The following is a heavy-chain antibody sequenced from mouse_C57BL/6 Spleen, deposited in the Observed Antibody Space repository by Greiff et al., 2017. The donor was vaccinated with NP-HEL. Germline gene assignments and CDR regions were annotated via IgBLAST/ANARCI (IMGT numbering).Heavy chain of an antibody. CDR3: ARRGDYDSYYYAMDY. CDR1: GFTFSDYY. CDR2: ISNGGGST. D-gene: IGHD2-4*01. Sequence: EVMLVESGGGLVQPGGSLKLSCAASGFTFSDYYMYWVRQTPEKRLEWVAYISNGGGSTYYPDTVKGRFTISRDNAKNTLYLQMSRLKSVDTAMYYCARRGDYDSYYYAMDYWGQGTSVTVSS. V-gene: IGHV5-12*01. J-gene: IGHJ4*01.